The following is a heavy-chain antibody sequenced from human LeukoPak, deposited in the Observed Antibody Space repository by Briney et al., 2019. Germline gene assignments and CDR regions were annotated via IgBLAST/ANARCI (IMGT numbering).Heavy chain of an antibody. Sequence: PGGSLRLSCAASGFIFSSYAMTWVRQAPGKGLEWVSIIYSGGNTYYADSVKGRFTISRDNSKNTLYLQMNRLRPEDTAVYYCARGTVTAPDYWGQGTLVTVSS. V-gene: IGHV3-53*01. CDR1: GFIFSSYA. CDR2: IYSGGNT. J-gene: IGHJ4*02. D-gene: IGHD2-21*02. CDR3: ARGTVTAPDY.